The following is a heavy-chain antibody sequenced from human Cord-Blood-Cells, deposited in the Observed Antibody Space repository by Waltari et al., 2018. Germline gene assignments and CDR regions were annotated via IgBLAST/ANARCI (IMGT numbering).Heavy chain of an antibody. D-gene: IGHD6-19*01. J-gene: IGHJ6*03. V-gene: IGHV1-24*01. CDR3: ATGDWYSSGWYNYYYYMDV. CDR1: GYTLTELS. CDR2: FDPEDGET. Sequence: QVQLVQSGAEVKKPGASVKVSCKVSGYTLTELSMHWVRQAPGKGLEWMGGFDPEDGETNYAQKFQGRVTMTEDTSTDTAYMELSSRRSEDTAVYYCATGDWYSSGWYNYYYYMDVWGKGTTVTVSS.